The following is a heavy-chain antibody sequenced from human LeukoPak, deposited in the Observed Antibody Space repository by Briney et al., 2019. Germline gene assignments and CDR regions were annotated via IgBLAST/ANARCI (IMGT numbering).Heavy chain of an antibody. CDR2: ISSSSSYI. J-gene: IGHJ3*02. Sequence: PGGSLRLSCAASGFTFNNAWMSWVRQAPGKGLEWVSSISSSSSYIYYADSVKGRFTISRDSAKNSLYLQMNSRRAEDTAVYYCASLTGTDAFDIWGQGTMVTVSS. CDR1: GFTFNNAW. CDR3: ASLTGTDAFDI. D-gene: IGHD1-20*01. V-gene: IGHV3-21*01.